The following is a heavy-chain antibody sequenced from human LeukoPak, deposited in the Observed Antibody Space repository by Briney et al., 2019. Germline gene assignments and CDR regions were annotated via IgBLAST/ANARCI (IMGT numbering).Heavy chain of an antibody. CDR2: IYGGGYT. CDR1: GFSVSSNY. CDR3: ANQPERYCSGGSCLPSTG. V-gene: IGHV3-53*01. Sequence: GGSLRLSCAASGFSVSSNYMSWVRQAPGKGLEWVSVIYGGGYTYYADSVKGRFTISRDNSKNTLYLQMNSLRAEDTAVYYCANQPERYCSGGSCLPSTGWGQGTLVTVSS. D-gene: IGHD2-15*01. J-gene: IGHJ4*02.